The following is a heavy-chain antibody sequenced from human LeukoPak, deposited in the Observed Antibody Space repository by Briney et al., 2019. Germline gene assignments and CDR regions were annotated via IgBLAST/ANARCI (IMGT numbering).Heavy chain of an antibody. D-gene: IGHD5-24*01. CDR1: GFIVSRKY. Sequence: PGGSLRLSCAASGFIVSRKYMSWVRQAPGKGLEWVSVLYSGGSSYYADSVKGRFTISRDNSKNTLYLQMHSLRAEDTAVYYCARGPGDGYNYAIFDYWGQGTLVTVSS. V-gene: IGHV3-53*01. J-gene: IGHJ4*02. CDR3: ARGPGDGYNYAIFDY. CDR2: LYSGGSS.